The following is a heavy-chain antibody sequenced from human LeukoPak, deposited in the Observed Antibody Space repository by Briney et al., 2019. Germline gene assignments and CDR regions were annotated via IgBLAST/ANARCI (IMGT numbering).Heavy chain of an antibody. CDR2: IYYSGST. V-gene: IGHV4-30-4*08. CDR1: GGSISSRDYY. CDR3: ARSAYYDLWNEYKKDGFAP. Sequence: SETLSLTCTVSGGSISSRDYYWTWIRQPPGKGLEWIGYIYYSGSTYYNTSLKSRITISLDMSKNQFSLKLSSVTAADTAVYYCARSAYYDLWNEYKKDGFAPWGQGTLVTVSS. J-gene: IGHJ5*02. D-gene: IGHD3-3*01.